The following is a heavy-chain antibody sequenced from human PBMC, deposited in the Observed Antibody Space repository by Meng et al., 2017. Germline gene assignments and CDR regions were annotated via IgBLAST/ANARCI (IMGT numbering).Heavy chain of an antibody. CDR2: MSSSGSYI. V-gene: IGHV3-21*01. CDR1: GFSFSSHS. CDR3: ARERYSTSWFDYYNYGMDV. J-gene: IGHJ6*02. D-gene: IGHD6-13*01. Sequence: GESLKISCAASGFSFSSHSMNWVRQAPGKGLEWVSLMSSSGSYIYYADSVRGRFTISRDNAKNSLHLRMNSLRVEDTAVYYCARERYSTSWFDYYNYGMDVWGQGTTVTSP.